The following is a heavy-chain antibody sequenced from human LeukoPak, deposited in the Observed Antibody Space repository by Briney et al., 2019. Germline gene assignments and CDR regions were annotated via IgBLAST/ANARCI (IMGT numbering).Heavy chain of an antibody. CDR2: INHSGST. J-gene: IGHJ4*02. CDR3: ARHGTPLRYGSGNYYKGAPFDY. D-gene: IGHD3-10*01. Sequence: SETLSLTCAVYGGSFSGYYWSWIRQPPGRGLEWIGEINHSGSTNYNPSLKSRVTISVDTSKNQFSLKLSSVTAADTAVYYCARHGTPLRYGSGNYYKGAPFDYWGQGTLVTISS. V-gene: IGHV4-34*01. CDR1: GGSFSGYY.